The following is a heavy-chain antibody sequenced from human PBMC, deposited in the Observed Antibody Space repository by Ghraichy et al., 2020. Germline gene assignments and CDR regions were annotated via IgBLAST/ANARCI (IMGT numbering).Heavy chain of an antibody. CDR1: GFSLSNARMG. D-gene: IGHD6-19*01. CDR2: IFSNDEK. Sequence: SGPTLVQPTETLTLTCTVSGFSLSNARMGVSWIRQPPGKALEWLAHIFSNDEKSYSTSLKSRLTISKDTSKSQVVLTMTNMDPVDTATYYCARIRIAVAGTEFRFDPWGQGTLVTVSS. CDR3: ARIRIAVAGTEFRFDP. J-gene: IGHJ5*02. V-gene: IGHV2-26*01.